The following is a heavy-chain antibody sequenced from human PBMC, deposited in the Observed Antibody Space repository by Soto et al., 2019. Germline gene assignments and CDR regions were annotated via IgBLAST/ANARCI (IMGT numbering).Heavy chain of an antibody. Sequence: GGWLRRSWVPSGFTVSNAWMSWVRQAAGKGMEWVGRIRRKNDRGTTDYAAPVKGRFTISRDDSKNTLYLQMNSLKTEDTAVYYCPTDRKSGWCQPYCYTDVWSKGTTVTVPS. D-gene: IGHD6-19*01. CDR1: GFTVSNAW. V-gene: IGHV3-15*01. CDR2: IRRKNDRGTT. CDR3: PTDRKSGWCQPYCYTDV. J-gene: IGHJ6*03.